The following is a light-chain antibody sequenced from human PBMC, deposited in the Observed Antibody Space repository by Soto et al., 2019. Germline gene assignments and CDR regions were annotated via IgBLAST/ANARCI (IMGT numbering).Light chain of an antibody. J-gene: IGLJ1*01. CDR2: DVT. Sequence: QSVLTQPRSVSGSPGQSVTISCTGTSSDVGTYKYVSWYQNQPGTAPKLIIYDVTKRPSGVPDRFSGSKSGDTASLTISGLQAEDEADYYCRSYAGSYTYVFGTGTKVTVL. CDR3: RSYAGSYTYV. V-gene: IGLV2-11*01. CDR1: SSDVGTYKY.